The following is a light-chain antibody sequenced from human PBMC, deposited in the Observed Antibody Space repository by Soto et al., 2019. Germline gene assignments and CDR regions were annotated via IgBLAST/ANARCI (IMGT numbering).Light chain of an antibody. V-gene: IGKV3-20*01. CDR3: QQYPGYT. Sequence: EIVLTQSPGTLSLSPGERATLSCRASQSVSSSYLAWYQQKPGQAPRLLIYVASSRATGIPDRFSGSGYGTDFTLTISRLEPEDFAVYYRQQYPGYTFGQGTKLEIK. CDR1: QSVSSSY. J-gene: IGKJ2*01. CDR2: VAS.